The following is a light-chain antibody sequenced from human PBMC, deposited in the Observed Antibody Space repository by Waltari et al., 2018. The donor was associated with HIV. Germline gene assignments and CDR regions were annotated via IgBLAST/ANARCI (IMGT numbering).Light chain of an antibody. V-gene: IGLV2-14*01. CDR1: SSAVGGYNY. CDR3: SSYTSSSTPVV. J-gene: IGLJ2*01. CDR2: EVS. Sequence: QSALPQPASVSGSPGQSITISCTGTSSAVGGYNYVSWYQQHPGKAPKLMIYEVSNRPSGVSNRFSGSKSGNTASLTISGLQAEDEADYYCSSYTSSSTPVVFGGGTKLTVL.